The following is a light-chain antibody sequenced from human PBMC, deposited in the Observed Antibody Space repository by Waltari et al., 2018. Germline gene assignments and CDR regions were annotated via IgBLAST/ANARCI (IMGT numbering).Light chain of an antibody. J-gene: IGKJ2*01. Sequence: DIQMTQSPSTVSASVGDRVTITCRASQSISTWLAWYQQKPGKAPKLLIYKASDLESGVPSRFSGSGSGTEFTLTISSLQPDDFATYYCQHYNTNPVTFGQGTKLDI. CDR1: QSISTW. V-gene: IGKV1-5*03. CDR2: KAS. CDR3: QHYNTNPVT.